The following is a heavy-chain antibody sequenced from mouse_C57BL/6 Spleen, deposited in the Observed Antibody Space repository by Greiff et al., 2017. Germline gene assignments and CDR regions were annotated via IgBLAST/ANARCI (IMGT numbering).Heavy chain of an antibody. J-gene: IGHJ4*01. V-gene: IGHV5-12*01. Sequence: EVKLQESGGGLVQPGGSLKLSCAASGFTFSDYYMYWVRQTPEKRLEWVAYISNGGGSTYYPDTVKGRFTISRDNAKNTLYLQMSRLKSEDTAMYYCITTGDYAMDYWGQGTSVTVSS. CDR3: ITTGDYAMDY. CDR2: ISNGGGST. CDR1: GFTFSDYY. D-gene: IGHD2-4*01.